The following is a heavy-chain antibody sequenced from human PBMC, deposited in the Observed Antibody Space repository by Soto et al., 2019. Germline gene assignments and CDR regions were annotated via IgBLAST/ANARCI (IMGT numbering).Heavy chain of an antibody. CDR2: ISGSGGST. V-gene: IGHV3-23*01. D-gene: IGHD2-21*01. CDR3: AKDPGIGDCGGECRDAFDI. CDR1: GXTFSSYA. Sequence: GGSLRLSCAASGXTFSSYAMSWVRQAPGKGLEWVSAISGSGGSTYYADSVKGRFTISRDNSKNTLYLQMNSLRAEDTAVYYCAKDPGIGDCGGECRDAFDIWGQGTMVTVSS. J-gene: IGHJ3*02.